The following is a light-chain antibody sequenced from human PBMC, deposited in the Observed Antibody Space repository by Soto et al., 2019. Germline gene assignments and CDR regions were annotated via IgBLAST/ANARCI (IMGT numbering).Light chain of an antibody. V-gene: IGKV3-11*01. Sequence: EVVLTQSPAALSLSPGERATLSCRASQSLTSYLAWYQQKPGQAPRLLIYDASNRATGIPPRFSGSGSGTDFTLTISRLEPEDFALYYCQHYVERSPITFGQGTRLEIK. CDR1: QSLTSY. J-gene: IGKJ5*01. CDR3: QHYVERSPIT. CDR2: DAS.